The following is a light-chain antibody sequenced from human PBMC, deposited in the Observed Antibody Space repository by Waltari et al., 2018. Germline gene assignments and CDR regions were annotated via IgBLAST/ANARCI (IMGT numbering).Light chain of an antibody. CDR3: QQANSFPQT. CDR1: QGISTW. V-gene: IGKV1-12*01. J-gene: IGKJ2*01. Sequence: TCRASQGISTWLAWYQQKPGKAPRLLIYGASNLQRGVPSRFSGSGSGTDFTLTIRSLQPEDFATYYCQQANSFPQTFGQGTKLEVK. CDR2: GAS.